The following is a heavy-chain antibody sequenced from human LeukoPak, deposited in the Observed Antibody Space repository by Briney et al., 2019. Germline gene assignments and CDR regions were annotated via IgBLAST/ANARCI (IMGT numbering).Heavy chain of an antibody. CDR2: INGDGSST. Sequence: GGSLRLSCAASGFTFTYYWMHWVRQAPGKGLVWVARINGDGSSTNYADSVKGRFTISRDNSKNTLNLQLSSLRAEDTAVYYCAKRDRPCSGDCSAPYYFDYWGQGTLVTVSS. CDR1: GFTFTYYW. V-gene: IGHV3-74*01. CDR3: AKRDRPCSGDCSAPYYFDY. J-gene: IGHJ4*02. D-gene: IGHD2-21*02.